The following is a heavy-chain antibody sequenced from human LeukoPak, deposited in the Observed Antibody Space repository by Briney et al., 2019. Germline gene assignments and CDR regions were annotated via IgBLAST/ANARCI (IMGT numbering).Heavy chain of an antibody. Sequence: GRSLRLSCAASGFTFDDYAMHWVRQAPGKGLEWVSGISWNSGSIGYADSVKGRFTISRDNAKNSLYLQMNSLRAEDTALYYCAKDMIRFGGSHSAPLLGYWGQGTLVTVSS. CDR2: ISWNSGSI. CDR1: GFTFDDYA. V-gene: IGHV3-9*01. J-gene: IGHJ4*02. D-gene: IGHD3-16*01. CDR3: AKDMIRFGGSHSAPLLGY.